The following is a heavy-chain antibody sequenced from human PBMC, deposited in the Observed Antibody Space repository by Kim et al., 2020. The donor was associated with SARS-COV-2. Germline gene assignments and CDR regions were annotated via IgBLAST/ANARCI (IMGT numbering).Heavy chain of an antibody. Sequence: GGSLRLSCAASRFNFDSYWMSWVRQAPGKGLEWVANLNQDGSEKYYVDSVKGRFTISRDNAKTSLYLQMNSLRAEDTAVYYCARGFGYYYDGSGYYPEVFDYWGQGTLVTVSS. D-gene: IGHD3-22*01. V-gene: IGHV3-7*01. J-gene: IGHJ4*02. CDR3: ARGFGYYYDGSGYYPEVFDY. CDR2: LNQDGSEK. CDR1: RFNFDSYW.